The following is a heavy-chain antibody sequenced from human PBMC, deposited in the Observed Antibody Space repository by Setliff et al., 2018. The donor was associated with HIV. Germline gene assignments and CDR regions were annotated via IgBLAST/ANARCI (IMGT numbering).Heavy chain of an antibody. V-gene: IGHV1-2*02. J-gene: IGHJ4*02. CDR3: AREGSPIYYFDY. CDR1: GYLFTGYY. Sequence: AASVKVSCKASGYLFTGYYMHWVRQAPGQGLEWMGWINVNSGDTKYAQKFQGRVTMTRDTSISTAYMEVSSLRSDDTAVYYCAREGSPIYYFDYWSQGTLVTVSS. D-gene: IGHD3-10*01. CDR2: INVNSGDT.